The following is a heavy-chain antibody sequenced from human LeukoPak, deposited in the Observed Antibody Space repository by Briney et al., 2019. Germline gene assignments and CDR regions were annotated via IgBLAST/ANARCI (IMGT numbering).Heavy chain of an antibody. CDR1: GFTFSNYW. V-gene: IGHV3-7*01. D-gene: IGHD3-10*01. J-gene: IGHJ4*02. Sequence: PGGSLRLSCAASGFTFSNYWMSWVRQAPGKGLEWVAKIKQDGSEKNYVDSVKGRFTISRDNATNSLYLQMNSLRAEDTAVYYCARDGPRGGFDYWGQGTLVTVSS. CDR2: IKQDGSEK. CDR3: ARDGPRGGFDY.